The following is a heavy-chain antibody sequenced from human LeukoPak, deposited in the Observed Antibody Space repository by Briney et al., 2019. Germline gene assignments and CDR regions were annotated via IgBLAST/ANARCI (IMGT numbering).Heavy chain of an antibody. Sequence: GASVKVSCKASGYTFTSYGISWVRQAPGQGLEWMGWISAYNGNTNYAQKLQGGVTMTTDTSTSTAYMELRSLRSDDTAVYYCARDRFDGWHRHNWFDPWGQGTLVTVSS. CDR2: ISAYNGNT. D-gene: IGHD3-10*01. CDR1: GYTFTSYG. V-gene: IGHV1-18*04. CDR3: ARDRFDGWHRHNWFDP. J-gene: IGHJ5*02.